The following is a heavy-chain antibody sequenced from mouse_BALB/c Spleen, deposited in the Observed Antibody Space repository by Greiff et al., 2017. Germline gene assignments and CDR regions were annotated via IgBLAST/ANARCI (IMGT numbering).Heavy chain of an antibody. CDR1: GFTFSDFY. J-gene: IGHJ3*01. D-gene: IGHD1-1*01. CDR2: SRNKANDYTT. Sequence: DVMLVESGGGLVQPGGSLRLSCATSGFTFSDFYMEWVRQPPGKRLEWIAASRNKANDYTTEYSASVKGRFIVSRDTSQSILYLQMNALRAEDTAIYYCARDVYGGVFAYWGQGTLVTVSA. CDR3: ARDVYGGVFAY. V-gene: IGHV7-1*02.